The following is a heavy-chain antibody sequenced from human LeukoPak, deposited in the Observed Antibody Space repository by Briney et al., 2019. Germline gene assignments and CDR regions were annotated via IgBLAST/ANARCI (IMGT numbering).Heavy chain of an antibody. CDR2: ISGSGGST. D-gene: IGHD3-3*01. CDR3: AKGSTIFGVGKYYFDY. V-gene: IGHV3-23*01. CDR1: GFTFSSYA. J-gene: IGHJ4*02. Sequence: GRSLRLSCAAPGFTFSSYAMSWVRQAPGKGLEWVSAISGSGGSTYYADSVKGRFTISRDNSKNTLYLQMNSLRAEDTAVYYCAKGSTIFGVGKYYFDYWGQGTLVTVSS.